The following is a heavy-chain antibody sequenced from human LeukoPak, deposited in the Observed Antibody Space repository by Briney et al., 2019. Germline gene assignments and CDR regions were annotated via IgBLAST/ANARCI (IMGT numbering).Heavy chain of an antibody. CDR3: ARGGAARPDY. J-gene: IGHJ4*02. D-gene: IGHD6-6*01. CDR2: ISSSSSTM. CDR1: GFPFNNFG. V-gene: IGHV3-48*01. Sequence: GGSLRLSCAASGFPFNNFGMNWVRQGPGKGLEWVSYISSSSSTMSYADSVKGRFTISRDNAKNSLFLQMNSLRAEDTAVYYCARGGAARPDYWGQGSLVTVSS.